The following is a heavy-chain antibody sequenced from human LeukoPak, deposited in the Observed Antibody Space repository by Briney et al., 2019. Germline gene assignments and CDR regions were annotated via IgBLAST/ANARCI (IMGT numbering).Heavy chain of an antibody. CDR1: GFTFSSYW. CDR2: IKQDGSEK. Sequence: PGGSLRLSCAASGFTFSSYWMSWVRQAPGKGLEWVANIKQDGSEKYYVDSVKGRFTISRDNAKNSLYLQMNSLRAEDTAVYYCARGGIRYNWNFGSFDIWGQGTMVTVSS. D-gene: IGHD1-7*01. J-gene: IGHJ3*02. V-gene: IGHV3-7*01. CDR3: ARGGIRYNWNFGSFDI.